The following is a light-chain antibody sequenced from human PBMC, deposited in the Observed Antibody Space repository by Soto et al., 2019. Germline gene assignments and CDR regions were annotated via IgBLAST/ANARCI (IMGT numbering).Light chain of an antibody. CDR3: QQYNSYS. CDR1: QSISNW. J-gene: IGKJ1*01. V-gene: IGKV1-5*01. CDR2: HAS. Sequence: DRVSINCRASQSISNWLAWYQQKPGTAPKVLIYHASNLQSGVPSRFSGSGSGTEFTLTISRLQPDDFATYYCQQYNSYSFGQGTKVDI.